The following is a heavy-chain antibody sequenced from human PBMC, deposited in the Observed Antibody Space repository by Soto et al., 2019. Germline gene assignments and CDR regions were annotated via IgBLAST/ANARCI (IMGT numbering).Heavy chain of an antibody. D-gene: IGHD1-26*01. CDR2: ISYDGSRK. CDR1: EFTFRIFA. J-gene: IGHJ6*02. V-gene: IGHV3-30-3*01. Sequence: QVHLVESGGGVVQPGSSLRLSCAASEFTFRIFAMHWLRQSPGKGLEWVAVISYDGSRKADSVKGQFTVSRDNSWNTLYLQMNSLRAEDTAIYYCARGDREDIEEVVGVRPGEYSMDVWGQGTTVTVSS. CDR3: ARGDREDIEEVVGVRPGEYSMDV.